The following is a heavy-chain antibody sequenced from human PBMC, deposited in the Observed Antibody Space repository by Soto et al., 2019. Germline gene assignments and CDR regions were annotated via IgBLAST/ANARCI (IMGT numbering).Heavy chain of an antibody. CDR3: ARRQVQSYGLLDF. J-gene: IGHJ4*02. V-gene: IGHV2-5*02. D-gene: IGHD3-16*01. Sequence: SGPTLVNPTQTLTLTCAFSGFSFSTSEVGVAWIRQPPGKALEWLAVIYWDGNKRYNPSLQSRLSIIKDTSKNQVVLTMTNMDPLDTATYYCARRQVQSYGLLDFWSQGTLVTVSS. CDR1: GFSFSTSEVG. CDR2: IYWDGNK.